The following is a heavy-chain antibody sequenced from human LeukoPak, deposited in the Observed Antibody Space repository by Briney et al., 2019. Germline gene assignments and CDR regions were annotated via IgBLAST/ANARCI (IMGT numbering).Heavy chain of an antibody. V-gene: IGHV1-69*05. J-gene: IGHJ4*02. CDR3: ARDEGSCSSTSCYSDFDY. CDR2: IIPIFGTA. Sequence: SVKVSCKASGGTFSSYAISWVRQAPGQGLEWMGGIIPIFGTANYAQKFQGRVTITTDESTSTAYMELSSLRSEDTAVYYCARDEGSCSSTSCYSDFDYWGQGTLVTVSS. D-gene: IGHD2-2*01. CDR1: GGTFSSYA.